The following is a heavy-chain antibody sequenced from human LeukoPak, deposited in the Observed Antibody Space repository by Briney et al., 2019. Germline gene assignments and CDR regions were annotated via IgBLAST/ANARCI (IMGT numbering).Heavy chain of an antibody. D-gene: IGHD3-3*01. CDR1: GFTFSSYS. J-gene: IGHJ4*02. CDR2: ISSSSSTI. CDR3: ARAGTSGYSIRYYFDY. Sequence: GGSLRLSCAASGFTFSSYSMNWVRQAQGKGLEWVSYISSSSSTIYYADSVKGRFTISRDNAKNSLYLQMNSLRAEETAVYYCARAGTSGYSIRYYFDYWGQGTLVTVSS. V-gene: IGHV3-48*01.